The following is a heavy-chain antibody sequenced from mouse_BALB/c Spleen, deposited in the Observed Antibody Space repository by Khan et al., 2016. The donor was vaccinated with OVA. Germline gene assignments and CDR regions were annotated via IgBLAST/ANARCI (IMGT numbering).Heavy chain of an antibody. Sequence: EVQLVESGGDLVKPGGSLTLSCAASGFTFSTYGMSWVRQTPDKRLEWVATISSGGSYTYYVDSVKGRFTISRDNTKNTLYLQMSSLKAEDTAMYYCTRLAYYYNSEGFAYWGQGTLVTVSA. J-gene: IGHJ3*01. CDR2: ISSGGSYT. D-gene: IGHD1-1*02. CDR3: TRLAYYYNSEGFAY. CDR1: GFTFSTYG. V-gene: IGHV5-6*01.